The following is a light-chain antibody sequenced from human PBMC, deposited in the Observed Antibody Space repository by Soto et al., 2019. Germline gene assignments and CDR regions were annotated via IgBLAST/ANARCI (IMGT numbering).Light chain of an antibody. CDR2: GTY. J-gene: IGKJ3*01. V-gene: IGKV1-39*01. CDR3: QQCYNTEFT. CDR1: QSVRSY. Sequence: DIQMTQSPSSLSASVGDRVTITCRASQSVRSYINWYRQRPGKAPELLIYGTYNVLSGVPSRFSGSGFGTDFTLAISSLQPEDFATYFCQQCYNTEFTFGPGTRVDI.